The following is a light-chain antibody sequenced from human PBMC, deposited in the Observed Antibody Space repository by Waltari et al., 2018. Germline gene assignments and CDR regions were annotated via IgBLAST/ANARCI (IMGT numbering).Light chain of an antibody. V-gene: IGKV1D-12*01. CDR3: QQCNTLPFA. CDR2: AAF. CDR1: QSISAW. J-gene: IGKJ4*01. Sequence: DIQMTQSPSSVSASVGDTVNITCRASQSISAWLAWYQQKPGKAPKLLISAAFNLQSGVPSRFSGSRSGTDFSLTISSLQPEDFATYYCQQCNTLPFAFGGGTTVEIK.